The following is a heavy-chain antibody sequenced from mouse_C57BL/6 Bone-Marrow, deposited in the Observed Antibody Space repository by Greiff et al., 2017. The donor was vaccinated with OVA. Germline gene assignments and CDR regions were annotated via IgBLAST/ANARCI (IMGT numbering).Heavy chain of an antibody. CDR3: AKSGFITTVVATLDWYFDV. J-gene: IGHJ1*03. Sequence: QVQLQQSGPGLVQPSQSLSITCTVSGFSLTSYGVHWVRQPPGKGLEWLGVIWSGGSTDYNAAFISRLSISKDNSKSQVFFKMNSLQAADTAIYYCAKSGFITTVVATLDWYFDVWGTGTTVTVSS. V-gene: IGHV2-4*01. CDR2: IWSGGST. D-gene: IGHD1-1*01. CDR1: GFSLTSYG.